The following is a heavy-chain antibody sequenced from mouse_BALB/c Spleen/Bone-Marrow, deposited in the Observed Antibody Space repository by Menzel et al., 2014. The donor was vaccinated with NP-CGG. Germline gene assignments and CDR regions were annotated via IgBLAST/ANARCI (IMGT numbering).Heavy chain of an antibody. CDR1: GYTFTDYA. V-gene: IGHV1S137*01. CDR2: ISTYYGDA. Sequence: VHLVEFGAELVRPGVSVKISCKGSGYTFTDYAMHWVKRNHAKSLEWIGVISTYYGDASYNQKFKGKATMTVDKSSSTAYMELARLTSEDSAIYYCARDAMDYWGQGTSVTVSS. CDR3: ARDAMDY. J-gene: IGHJ4*01.